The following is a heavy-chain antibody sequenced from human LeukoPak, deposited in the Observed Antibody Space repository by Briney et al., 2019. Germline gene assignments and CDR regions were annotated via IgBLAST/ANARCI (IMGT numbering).Heavy chain of an antibody. CDR3: ARLRITGGHYYQHGLDV. CDR2: IYNSGSI. J-gene: IGHJ6*02. V-gene: IGHV4-59*08. Sequence: PSETLSLTCTVSGGSISSYYWSWIRQPPGKGLEWIGYIYNSGSINYNPSLKSRVTTSVDTSKKQFSLNLSSVTAADTAVYYCARLRITGGHYYQHGLDVWGQGTTVTVSS. D-gene: IGHD2-8*02. CDR1: GGSISSYY.